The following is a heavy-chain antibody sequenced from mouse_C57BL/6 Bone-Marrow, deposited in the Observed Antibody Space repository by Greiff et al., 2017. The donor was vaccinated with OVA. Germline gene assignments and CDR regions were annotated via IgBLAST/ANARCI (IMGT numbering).Heavy chain of an antibody. V-gene: IGHV2-4*01. Sequence: QVQLKESGPGLVQPSQSLSITCTVSGFSLTSYGVHWVRQPPGKGLEWLGVIWSGGSTDYNAAFISRLSISKDNSKSQVFFKMNSLQADDTAIYYCAKEDYYGSSYYFDVWGTGTTVTVSS. J-gene: IGHJ1*03. CDR2: IWSGGST. CDR3: AKEDYYGSSYYFDV. CDR1: GFSLTSYG. D-gene: IGHD1-1*01.